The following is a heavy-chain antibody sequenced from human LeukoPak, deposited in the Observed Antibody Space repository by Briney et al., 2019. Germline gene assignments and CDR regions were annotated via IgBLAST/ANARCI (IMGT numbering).Heavy chain of an antibody. CDR2: IHPSSGAT. J-gene: IGHJ4*02. CDR3: ARDLPFED. D-gene: IGHD2/OR15-2a*01. CDR1: GYTFIAYH. Sequence: VASVSVSCKASGYTFIAYHMHCVRHAPGQGLEWVGRIHPSSGATNYAQRFQGRVTLTRDTSINTAYMELSRLTSDDTAVYYCARDLPFEDWGQGTLVTVSS. V-gene: IGHV1-2*06.